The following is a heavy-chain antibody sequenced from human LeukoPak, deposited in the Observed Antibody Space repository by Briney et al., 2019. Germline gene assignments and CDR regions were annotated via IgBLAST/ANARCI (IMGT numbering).Heavy chain of an antibody. Sequence: SVKVSCKASGGTFSSYAISWVRQAPGQGLEWMGRIIPILGIANYTQKFQGRVTITADKSTSTAYMELSSLRSEDTAVYYCAERGYSYGSDYFDYWGQGTLVTVSS. V-gene: IGHV1-69*04. CDR1: GGTFSSYA. D-gene: IGHD5-18*01. J-gene: IGHJ4*02. CDR3: AERGYSYGSDYFDY. CDR2: IIPILGIA.